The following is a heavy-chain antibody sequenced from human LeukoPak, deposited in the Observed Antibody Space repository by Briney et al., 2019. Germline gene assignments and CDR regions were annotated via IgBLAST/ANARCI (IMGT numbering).Heavy chain of an antibody. CDR3: ARRRYYDGSGYLE. CDR1: GDSVSRSDSY. Sequence: SETLSLTCSVSGDSVSRSDSYWDWIRQPPGKGLEWIGTIYHSGRNYYSPSLKSRVTMSVDPSNNQFSLNLRSVTAADTAVYYCARRRYYDGSGYLEWGQGTLLSVSS. J-gene: IGHJ1*01. V-gene: IGHV4-39*01. CDR2: IYHSGRN. D-gene: IGHD3-22*01.